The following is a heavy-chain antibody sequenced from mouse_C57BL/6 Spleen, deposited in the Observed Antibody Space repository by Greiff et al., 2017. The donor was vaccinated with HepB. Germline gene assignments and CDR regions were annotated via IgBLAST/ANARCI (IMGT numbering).Heavy chain of an antibody. V-gene: IGHV1-64*01. J-gene: IGHJ4*01. CDR1: GYTFTSYW. CDR2: IHPNSGST. D-gene: IGHD1-1*01. CDR3: VITTVVADYYAMDY. Sequence: QVQLQQPGAELVKPGASVKLSCKASGYTFTSYWMHWVKQRPGQGLEWIGMIHPNSGSTNYNEKFKSKATLTVDKSSSTAYMQLSSLTSEDSAVYYCVITTVVADYYAMDYWGQGTSVTVSS.